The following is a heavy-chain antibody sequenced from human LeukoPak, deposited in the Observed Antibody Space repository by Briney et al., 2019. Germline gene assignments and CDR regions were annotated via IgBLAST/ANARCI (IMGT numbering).Heavy chain of an antibody. D-gene: IGHD6-13*01. J-gene: IGHJ6*03. CDR3: ARGLGSSSWYLHYYYYYYMDV. Sequence: SETLSLTCAVYGGSFSGYYWSWIRQPPGKGLEWIGEINHGGSTNYNPSLKSLVTISVDTSKNQFSLKLSSVTAADTAVYYCARGLGSSSWYLHYYYYYYMDVWGKGTTVTVSS. CDR2: INHGGST. V-gene: IGHV4-34*01. CDR1: GGSFSGYY.